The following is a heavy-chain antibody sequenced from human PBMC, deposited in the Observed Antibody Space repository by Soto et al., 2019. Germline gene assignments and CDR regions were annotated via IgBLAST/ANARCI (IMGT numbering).Heavy chain of an antibody. V-gene: IGHV4-31*03. Sequence: PSETLSLTCTVSGGSISSGGYYWSWIRQHPGKGLEWIGYIYYSGSTYYNPSLKSRVTISVDTSKNQFSLKLSSVTAADTAVYYCARGGQIFGVYPKNWSDPWGQGTLVTVSS. D-gene: IGHD3-3*01. CDR1: GGSISSGGYY. J-gene: IGHJ5*02. CDR3: ARGGQIFGVYPKNWSDP. CDR2: IYYSGST.